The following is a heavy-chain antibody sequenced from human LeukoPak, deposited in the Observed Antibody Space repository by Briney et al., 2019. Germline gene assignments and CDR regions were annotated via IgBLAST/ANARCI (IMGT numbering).Heavy chain of an antibody. V-gene: IGHV5-51*01. CDR3: ARRDHMITFGGVIVGGAFDI. J-gene: IGHJ3*02. CDR1: GYSFTSYW. CDR2: IYPGDSDT. Sequence: GESLKISCKGSGYSFTSYWIGWVRQMPGKGLEWMGIIYPGDSDTRYSPSFQGQVTISADKSISTAYLQWSSLEASDTAMYYFARRDHMITFGGVIVGGAFDIWGQGTMVTVSS. D-gene: IGHD3-16*02.